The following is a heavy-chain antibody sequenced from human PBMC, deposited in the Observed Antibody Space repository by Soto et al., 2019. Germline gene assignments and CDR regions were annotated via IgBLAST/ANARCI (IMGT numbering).Heavy chain of an antibody. J-gene: IGHJ6*02. CDR2: INPNSGGT. CDR3: ARDGLLWFGELLSRHYYYYGMDV. CDR1: GYTFTDYY. D-gene: IGHD3-10*01. V-gene: IGHV1-2*02. Sequence: ASVKVSCKASGYTFTDYYVHWVRQAPGQGLEWMGWINPNSGGTKTAQKLQGRVTMTTDTSTSTAYMELRSLRSDDTAVYYCARDGLLWFGELLSRHYYYYGMDVWGQGTTVTVSS.